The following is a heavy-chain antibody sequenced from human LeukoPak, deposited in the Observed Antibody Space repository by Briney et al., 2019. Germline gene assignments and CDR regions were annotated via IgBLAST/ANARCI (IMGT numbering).Heavy chain of an antibody. CDR2: IYYSGST. J-gene: IGHJ5*02. CDR1: GGSISSSSYY. CDR3: ARGRLYYYDSSGPATRRRTYNWFDP. V-gene: IGHV4-39*01. Sequence: SETLSLTCTVSGGSISSSSYYWGWIRQPPGKGLEWIGSIYYSGSTYYNPSLKSRVTISVDTSKNQFSLKLSSVTAADTAVYYCARGRLYYYDSSGPATRRRTYNWFDPWGQGTLVTVSS. D-gene: IGHD3-22*01.